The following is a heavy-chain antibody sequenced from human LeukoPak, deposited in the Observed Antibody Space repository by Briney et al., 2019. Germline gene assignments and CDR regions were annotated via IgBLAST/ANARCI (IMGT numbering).Heavy chain of an antibody. D-gene: IGHD4-11*01. CDR3: ARAPTPSTNYYYYYMDV. Sequence: SVKVSCKASGYTFTSYDISWVRQAPGQGLEWMGRIIPIFGTANYAQKFQGRVTITTDESTSTAYMELSSLRSEDTAVYYCARAPTPSTNYYYYYMDVWGKGTTVTVSS. CDR1: GYTFTSYD. V-gene: IGHV1-69*05. CDR2: IIPIFGTA. J-gene: IGHJ6*03.